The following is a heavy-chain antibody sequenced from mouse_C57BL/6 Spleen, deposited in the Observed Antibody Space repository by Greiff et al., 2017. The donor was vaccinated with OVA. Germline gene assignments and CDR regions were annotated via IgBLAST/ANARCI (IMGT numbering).Heavy chain of an antibody. D-gene: IGHD3-2*02. J-gene: IGHJ3*01. Sequence: EVHLVESGPELVKPGASVKISCKASGYSFTGYYMNWVKQSPEKSLEWIGEINPSTGGTTYNQKFKAKATLTVDKSSSTAYMQLKSLTSEDSAVYYCAREQLRLRGAWFAYWGQGTLVTVSA. V-gene: IGHV1-42*01. CDR3: AREQLRLRGAWFAY. CDR1: GYSFTGYY. CDR2: INPSTGGT.